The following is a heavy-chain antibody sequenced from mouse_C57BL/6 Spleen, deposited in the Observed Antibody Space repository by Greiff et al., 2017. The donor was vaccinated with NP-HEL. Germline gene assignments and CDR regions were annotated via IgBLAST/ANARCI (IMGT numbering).Heavy chain of an antibody. CDR2: IRSKSSNYAT. Sequence: EVHLVESGGGLVQPKGSLKLSCAASGFTFNTYAMHWVRQAPGKGLEWVARIRSKSSNYATYYADSVKDRFTISRDDSQSMLYLQMNNLKTEDTAMYYCVREEGYGNYDGAMDYWGQGTSVTVSS. CDR3: VREEGYGNYDGAMDY. J-gene: IGHJ4*01. D-gene: IGHD2-10*02. V-gene: IGHV10-3*01. CDR1: GFTFNTYA.